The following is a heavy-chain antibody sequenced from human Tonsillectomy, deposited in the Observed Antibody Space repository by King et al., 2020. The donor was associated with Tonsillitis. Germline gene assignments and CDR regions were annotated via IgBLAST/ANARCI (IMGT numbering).Heavy chain of an antibody. CDR3: ARDEYCSGTGCFGDASFDY. Sequence: VQLQESGPGLVKPSETLSLTCAVSGYSISSGYYWGWIRQPPGKGLEWIGSIYHTESTYYNPSLKSRVTISVDTSKNQFSLKLSSVTAADTAIYYCARDEYCSGTGCFGDASFDYWGQGTLVTVSS. CDR1: GYSISSGYY. D-gene: IGHD2-2*01. J-gene: IGHJ4*02. V-gene: IGHV4-38-2*02. CDR2: IYHTEST.